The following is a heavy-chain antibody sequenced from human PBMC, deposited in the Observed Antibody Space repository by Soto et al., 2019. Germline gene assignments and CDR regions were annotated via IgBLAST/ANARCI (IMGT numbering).Heavy chain of an antibody. J-gene: IGHJ4*02. CDR2: IKSKTDGGTT. CDR1: GFTFSNAW. Sequence: EVQLVESGGGLVKPGGSLRLSCAASGFTFSNAWMSWVRQAPGKGLEWVGRIKSKTDGGTTDYAAPVKGRFTISRDDSKNTLYLQMNSLKTEDTAVYYCTTYCSSTSCYSKDWGQGTLVTVSS. V-gene: IGHV3-15*01. D-gene: IGHD2-2*01. CDR3: TTYCSSTSCYSKD.